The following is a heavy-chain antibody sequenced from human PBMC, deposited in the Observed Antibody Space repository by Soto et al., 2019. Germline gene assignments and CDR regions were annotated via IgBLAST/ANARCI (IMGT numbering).Heavy chain of an antibody. V-gene: IGHV4-30-2*01. CDR3: ATLQVYASPRWFDP. CDR2: IYHSETT. D-gene: IGHD3-16*01. J-gene: IGHJ5*02. Sequence: TLSLTCAVSGVSISRGDYSWSWIRQPPGKGLEWIGYIYHSETTYYNPSFKSRVTMSVDTSKSQFSLKLTSVTAADTAVYYCATLQVYASPRWFDPWGQGTLVTVS. CDR1: GVSISRGDYS.